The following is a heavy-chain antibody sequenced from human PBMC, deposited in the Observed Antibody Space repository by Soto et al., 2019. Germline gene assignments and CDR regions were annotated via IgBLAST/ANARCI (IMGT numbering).Heavy chain of an antibody. D-gene: IGHD3-10*01. CDR3: ARFAYGSGSYYGYYYGMDV. V-gene: IGHV4-39*01. CDR1: GGSISISSYY. Sequence: SETRLRTRTVSGGSISISSYYWSWIRQPPGKGLEWIESIYYSGSTYYNPSLKSRVTISVDTSKSHFSLKLSSVTAEDTAVYYCARFAYGSGSYYGYYYGMDVWGQGTTVTVSS. CDR2: IYYSGST. J-gene: IGHJ6*02.